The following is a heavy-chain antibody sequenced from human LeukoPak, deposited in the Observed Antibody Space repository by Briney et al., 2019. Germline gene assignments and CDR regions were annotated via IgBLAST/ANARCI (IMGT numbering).Heavy chain of an antibody. CDR2: ISYLGST. CDR1: GDSFTTHY. Sequence: SETLSLTCTVSGDSFTTHYWSWIRQPPGRGLEWNGYISYLGSTNYNPSLKSRVTISIDTSKNEVSLMLTSVTAADTAVYYCASDSISMNAFDAWGQGTMVTVSS. J-gene: IGHJ3*01. CDR3: ASDSISMNAFDA. V-gene: IGHV4-59*11. D-gene: IGHD3-22*01.